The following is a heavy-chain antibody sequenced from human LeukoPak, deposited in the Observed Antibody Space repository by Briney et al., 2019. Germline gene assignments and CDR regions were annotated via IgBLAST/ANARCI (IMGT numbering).Heavy chain of an antibody. CDR1: GGSISPYY. CDR3: ARSTGSTMFIDY. CDR2: IYYSGNT. D-gene: IGHD3-10*02. V-gene: IGHV4-59*01. J-gene: IGHJ4*02. Sequence: SETLSLTCTVSGGSISPYYWSWIRQPPGKGLEWPGYIYYSGNTDYNPSLKSRVAISVDTSKNQFSLKLSSVTAADTAVYYCARSTGSTMFIDYWGQGTLVTVSS.